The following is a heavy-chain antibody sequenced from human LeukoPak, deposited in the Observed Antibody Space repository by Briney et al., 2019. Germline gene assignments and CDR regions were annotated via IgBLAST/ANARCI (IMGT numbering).Heavy chain of an antibody. J-gene: IGHJ4*02. CDR2: ISAYNGNT. CDR1: GYRFISYG. CDR3: ARALSDDFWSGYQDH. D-gene: IGHD3-3*01. V-gene: IGHV1-18*01. Sequence: GASVKVSCKASGYRFISYGFSWVRQAPGQGLEWMGWISAYNGNTNYAQKFQGRVTMTTDTSTSTVYMEVRSLRSDDTAVYYCARALSDDFWSGYQDHRGQGTLVTVSS.